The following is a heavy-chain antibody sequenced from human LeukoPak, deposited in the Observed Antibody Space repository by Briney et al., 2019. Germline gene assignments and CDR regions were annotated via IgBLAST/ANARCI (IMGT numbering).Heavy chain of an antibody. V-gene: IGHV1-46*01. J-gene: IGHJ3*02. CDR1: GGTFSSYA. CDR3: AREQYSSGWDI. Sequence: ASVKVSCKASGGTFSSYAISWVRQAPGQGLEWMGIINPSGGSTSYAQKFQGRVTMTRDTSTSTVYMELSSLRSEDTAVYYCAREQYSSGWDIWGQGTMVTVSS. D-gene: IGHD6-19*01. CDR2: INPSGGST.